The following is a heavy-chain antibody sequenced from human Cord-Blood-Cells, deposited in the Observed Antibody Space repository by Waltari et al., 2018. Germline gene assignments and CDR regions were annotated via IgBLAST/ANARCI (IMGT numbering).Heavy chain of an antibody. D-gene: IGHD2-2*01. CDR3: GRLGHWSSTSCSDY. J-gene: IGHJ4*02. Sequence: QVQLQQWGAGLLKPSETLSLTCAVYGGSFSGYYWSWIRQPPGKGLEWIGENNHSGSTNYNPSRKTGVTISVAPSKKQFSLKVSFVTAADTAVYYCGRLGHWSSTSCSDYWGQGTLVTVSS. CDR1: GGSFSGYY. CDR2: NNHSGST. V-gene: IGHV4-34*01.